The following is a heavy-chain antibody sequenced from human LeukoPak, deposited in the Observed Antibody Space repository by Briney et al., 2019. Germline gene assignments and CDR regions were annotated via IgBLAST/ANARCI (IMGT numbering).Heavy chain of an antibody. V-gene: IGHV3-48*03. D-gene: IGHD6-13*01. CDR3: ARGLASSNWPHWFDP. J-gene: IGHJ5*02. Sequence: PGGSLRLSCAASGLTFSNYEMNWVRQAPGKGLEWVSYISSIDSTTYYADSVKGRFTISRDNAKNSLYLQMNSLRVEDTAVYHCARGLASSNWPHWFDPWGQGTLVSVSS. CDR1: GLTFSNYE. CDR2: ISSIDSTT.